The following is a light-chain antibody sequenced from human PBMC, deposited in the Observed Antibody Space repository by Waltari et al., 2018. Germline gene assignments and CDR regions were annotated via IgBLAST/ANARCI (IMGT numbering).Light chain of an antibody. CDR1: QSVSSSY. Sequence: EIVLTQSPGTLSLSPGERATLSCRASQSVSSSYLAWYQQQPGQAPRLLIYGASSRANGIPDRFSGSESGTDVTLTISRLEPEDFAVYYCQQYGSSPTFGQGTKVEIK. CDR3: QQYGSSPT. CDR2: GAS. V-gene: IGKV3-20*01. J-gene: IGKJ1*01.